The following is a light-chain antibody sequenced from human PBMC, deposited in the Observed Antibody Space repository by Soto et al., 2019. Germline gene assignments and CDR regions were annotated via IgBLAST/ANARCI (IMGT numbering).Light chain of an antibody. CDR3: QQSYSSPLT. J-gene: IGKJ4*01. CDR1: QSISNY. CDR2: GAS. V-gene: IGKV1-39*01. Sequence: DIQMTQSPSSLSASVGDRATITCRTSQSISNYLNWYQQHPGRAPKLLIFGASTLQSGVPARFSGSGPGTDFTLPITSLQPGDFATYYCQQSYSSPLTFGGGTTVEL.